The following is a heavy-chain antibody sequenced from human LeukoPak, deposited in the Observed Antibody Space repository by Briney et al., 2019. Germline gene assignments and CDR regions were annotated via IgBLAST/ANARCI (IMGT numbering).Heavy chain of an antibody. CDR2: IIPIFGTA. V-gene: IGHV1-69*06. J-gene: IGHJ6*03. CDR3: ARTMVYYYYTDV. D-gene: IGHD3-10*01. Sequence: EASVKVSCTASGGIFSSYAISWVRRAPGQGLEWMGGIIPIFGTANYAQEFQGRVTITADKSTSTAYMELSSLRSEDTAVYYCARTMVYYYYTDVWGKGTTVTVSS. CDR1: GGIFSSYA.